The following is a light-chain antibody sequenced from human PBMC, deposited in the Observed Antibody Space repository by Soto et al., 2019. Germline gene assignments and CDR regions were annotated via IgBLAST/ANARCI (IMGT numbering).Light chain of an antibody. V-gene: IGLV1-51*02. Sequence: QSVLTQPPSVSAAPGQKVTISCSGSSSNIGNNYVSWYQQLPGTAPKLLIYENNKRPSGIPDRFSGSKSGTSATLGITGLQTGDEADYYCGTWDSSLSALYVFGTGTKLPS. CDR3: GTWDSSLSALYV. CDR1: SSNIGNNY. CDR2: ENN. J-gene: IGLJ1*01.